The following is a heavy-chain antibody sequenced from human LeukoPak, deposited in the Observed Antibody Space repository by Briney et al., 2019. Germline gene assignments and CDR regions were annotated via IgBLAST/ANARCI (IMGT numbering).Heavy chain of an antibody. J-gene: IGHJ4*02. CDR3: ARVRKATRYFDY. D-gene: IGHD5-24*01. Sequence: SETLSLTCTVSGGSISSYYWNWLRQPPGKGLEWIGYIYYSGSTNYNPSLKSRVTISVDTSKNQFSLKLSSVTAADTAVYYCARVRKATRYFDYWGQGTLVTVSS. CDR2: IYYSGST. CDR1: GGSISSYY. V-gene: IGHV4-59*01.